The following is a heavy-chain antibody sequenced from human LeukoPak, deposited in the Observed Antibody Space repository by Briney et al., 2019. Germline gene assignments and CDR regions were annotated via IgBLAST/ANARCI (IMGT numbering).Heavy chain of an antibody. CDR3: ATSRGPIAAAGIDY. J-gene: IGHJ4*02. CDR2: INPNSGGT. Sequence: GASVKVSCKASGYTFTGYYMHWVRQAPGQRLEWMGWINPNSGGTNYAQKFQGRVTMTRDTSISTAYMELSRLRSDDTAVYYCATSRGPIAAAGIDYWGQGTLVTVSS. CDR1: GYTFTGYY. D-gene: IGHD6-13*01. V-gene: IGHV1-2*02.